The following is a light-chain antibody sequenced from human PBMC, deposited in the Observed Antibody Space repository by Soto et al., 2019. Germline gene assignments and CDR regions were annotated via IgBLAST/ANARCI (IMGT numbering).Light chain of an antibody. CDR1: SSNIGGNS. CDR3: GSWDSRLSAYV. CDR2: DDN. Sequence: QSVLTQPPSVSAAPGQKVTISCSGSSSNIGGNSVSWYQQLPGTAPKLLIYDDNKRPSGIPDRFSGSKSGTSATLGITGFQTGEEADYYCGSWDSRLSAYVFGNGNKVSVL. V-gene: IGLV1-51*01. J-gene: IGLJ1*01.